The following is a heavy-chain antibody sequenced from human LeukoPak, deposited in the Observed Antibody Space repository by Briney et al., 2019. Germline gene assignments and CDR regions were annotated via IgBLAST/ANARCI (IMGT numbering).Heavy chain of an antibody. J-gene: IGHJ4*02. Sequence: SETLSLTCALSGGSLSGYYWSGIRPRPRKGLEWSGEINHSGSTNYNPSRNSRVTISVVTSKNQFSLKQSSVTLADTAVYYCARDAYEILTGYYHRTRRYYFDYWGQGTLVTVSS. CDR1: GGSLSGYY. CDR3: ARDAYEILTGYYHRTRRYYFDY. V-gene: IGHV4-34*01. CDR2: INHSGST. D-gene: IGHD3-9*01.